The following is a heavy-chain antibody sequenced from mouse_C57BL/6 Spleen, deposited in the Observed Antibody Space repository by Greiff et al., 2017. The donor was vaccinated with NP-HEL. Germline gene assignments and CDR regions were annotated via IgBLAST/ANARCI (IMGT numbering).Heavy chain of an antibody. CDR2: ISYDGSN. CDR3: ARGANWYAMDY. D-gene: IGHD4-1*01. V-gene: IGHV3-6*01. J-gene: IGHJ4*01. CDR1: GYSITSGYY. Sequence: VQLQQSGPGLVKPSQSLSLTCSVTGYSITSGYYWNWIRQFPGNKLEWMGYISYDGSNNYNPSLKNRISITRDTSKNQFFLKLNSVTTEDTATYYCARGANWYAMDYWGQGTSVTVSS.